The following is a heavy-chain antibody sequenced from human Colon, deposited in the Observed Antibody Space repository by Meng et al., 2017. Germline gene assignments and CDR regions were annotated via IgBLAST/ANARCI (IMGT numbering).Heavy chain of an antibody. CDR1: GGPLSSVNNQ. Sequence: QVQLQESGPGLVKPSQTLSLTCTVSGGPLSSVNNQWSWIRQPPGKGPEYIGYIYYDGNTYYNPSLKSRVTISIDTSKNQFSLRLNSVTAADTAVYYCAREFYVDTAMVIDSWGQGTLVTVSS. V-gene: IGHV4-30-4*01. CDR3: AREFYVDTAMVIDS. CDR2: IYYDGNT. J-gene: IGHJ4*02. D-gene: IGHD5-18*01.